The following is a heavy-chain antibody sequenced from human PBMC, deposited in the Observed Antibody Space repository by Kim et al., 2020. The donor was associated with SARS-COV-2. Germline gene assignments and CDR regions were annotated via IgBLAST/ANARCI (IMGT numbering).Heavy chain of an antibody. J-gene: IGHJ4*03. CDR2: INPISGAT. CDR1: GYTFSDYY. D-gene: IGHD1-1*01. CDR3: ADITAAAWDDYLDG. Sequence: ASVKVSCKAFGYTFSDYYLHWVRQAPGQGLAWMGRINPISGATNYAQKFQGRVSMTRDTSLNKAYLELSGLGSGATALFFCADITAAAWDDYLDGWRQGT. V-gene: IGHV1-2*06.